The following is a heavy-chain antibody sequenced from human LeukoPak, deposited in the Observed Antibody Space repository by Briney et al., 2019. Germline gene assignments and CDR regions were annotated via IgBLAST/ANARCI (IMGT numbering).Heavy chain of an antibody. J-gene: IGHJ4*02. CDR2: ISGSSGII. D-gene: IGHD1-26*01. V-gene: IGHV3-48*01. CDR1: GFTFNTYT. CDR3: ARGYSGSY. Sequence: GGSLRLSCAASGFTFNTYTMNWVRQAPGKGLEWVSYISGSSGIIDYADSVRGRFTVSRDNAKNSLYLQMNSLRAEDTAVYYCARGYSGSYWGQGTLVTVSS.